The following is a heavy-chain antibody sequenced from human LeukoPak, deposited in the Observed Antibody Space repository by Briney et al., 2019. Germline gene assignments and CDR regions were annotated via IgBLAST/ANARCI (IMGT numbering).Heavy chain of an antibody. J-gene: IGHJ3*01. Sequence: TGGSLRLSCAASGFTFNNYGMHWVRQAPGKGLEWMAFIRYDGSIQYYADSVKGRFTISRENTIHTLYLQMNSLRVEDTAMYYCAKDLIWYSVKSGDAFDVWGQGTMVTVSS. CDR1: GFTFNNYG. D-gene: IGHD1-26*01. V-gene: IGHV3-30*02. CDR2: IRYDGSIQ. CDR3: AKDLIWYSVKSGDAFDV.